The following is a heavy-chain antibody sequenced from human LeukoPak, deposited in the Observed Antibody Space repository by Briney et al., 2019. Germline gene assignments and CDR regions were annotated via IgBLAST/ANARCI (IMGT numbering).Heavy chain of an antibody. D-gene: IGHD4-11*01. V-gene: IGHV1-69*13. J-gene: IGHJ3*02. CDR2: IIPIFGTA. CDR1: GDTFSNFD. Sequence: SVKVSCKASGDTFSNFDITWVRQAPGQGLEWMGGIIPIFGTANYAQKLQGRVTITADESTSTAYMELSSLRSEDTAVYYCARPYSNYVYQANAFDIWGQGTMVTVSS. CDR3: ARPYSNYVYQANAFDI.